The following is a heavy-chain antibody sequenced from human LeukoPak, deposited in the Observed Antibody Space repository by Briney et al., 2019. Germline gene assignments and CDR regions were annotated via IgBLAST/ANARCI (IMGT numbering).Heavy chain of an antibody. Sequence: SETLSLTCTVSGGSISSYYWSWIRQPPGKGLEWIGYIYYSGSTNYNPSLKSRVTISVDTSKNQFSLKLSSVTAADTAVYYCARLDWNRYFDYWGQGTLVTVSS. V-gene: IGHV4-59*08. D-gene: IGHD1-1*01. CDR1: GGSISSYY. CDR2: IYYSGST. J-gene: IGHJ4*02. CDR3: ARLDWNRYFDY.